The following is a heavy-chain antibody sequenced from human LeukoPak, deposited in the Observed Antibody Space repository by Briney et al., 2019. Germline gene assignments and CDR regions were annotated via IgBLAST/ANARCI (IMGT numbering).Heavy chain of an antibody. V-gene: IGHV4-39*01. Sequence: SETLSLTCSVSGGSIRSSSYYWDWIRQPPGKGPEWIGSIYYSGSTYYNPSLKSRVTISVDTSKNQFSLKLSSVTAADTAVYYCARKDYGDFYFDYWGQGTLVTVSS. J-gene: IGHJ4*02. CDR1: GGSIRSSSYY. D-gene: IGHD4-17*01. CDR2: IYYSGST. CDR3: ARKDYGDFYFDY.